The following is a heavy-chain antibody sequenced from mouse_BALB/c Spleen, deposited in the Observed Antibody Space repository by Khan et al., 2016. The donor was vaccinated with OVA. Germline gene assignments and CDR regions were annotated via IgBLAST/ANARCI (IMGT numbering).Heavy chain of an antibody. CDR2: ISSVAYSI. J-gene: IGHJ3*01. Sequence: EVELVESGGGLVQPGGSRKLSCAASAFTFIDYGMAWVRQTPGKGPEWIAFISSVAYSIYYADSVTGRFTISRENAKNTLYLEMSSLRSDDTAMXYCARGGFAYWGQGTLVTVSA. CDR3: ARGGFAY. CDR1: AFTFIDYG. V-gene: IGHV5-15*02.